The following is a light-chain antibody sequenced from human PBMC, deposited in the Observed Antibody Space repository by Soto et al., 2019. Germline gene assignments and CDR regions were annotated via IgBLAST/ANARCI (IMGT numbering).Light chain of an antibody. Sequence: EIVLTQSTGTLSLSPGERATLSCRASQSVSSSYLAWYQQKPGQAPRLLIYGASSRATVIPDRFSGSGSGTDFTLTISRLEPEDFAVYYCQQYGSSPSWTFGQGTKVEIK. J-gene: IGKJ1*01. CDR3: QQYGSSPSWT. CDR1: QSVSSSY. V-gene: IGKV3-20*01. CDR2: GAS.